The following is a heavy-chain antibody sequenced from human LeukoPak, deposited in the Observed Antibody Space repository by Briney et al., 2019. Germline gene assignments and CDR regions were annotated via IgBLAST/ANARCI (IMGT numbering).Heavy chain of an antibody. J-gene: IGHJ4*02. CDR2: INHSGST. Sequence: SETLSLTCAVYGGSFSGYYWSWICQPPGKGLEWIGEINHSGSTNYNPSLKSRVTISVDTSKNQFSLKLSSVTAADTAVYYCARGRLVGAGLDYWGQGTLVTVSS. CDR1: GGSFSGYY. CDR3: ARGRLVGAGLDY. V-gene: IGHV4-34*01. D-gene: IGHD1-26*01.